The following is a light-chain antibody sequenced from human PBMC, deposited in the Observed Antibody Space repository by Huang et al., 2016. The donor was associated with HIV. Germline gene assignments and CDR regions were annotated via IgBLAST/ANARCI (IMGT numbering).Light chain of an antibody. Sequence: DIQMTQSPSSLSAFVGDKVTITCRASENISKYLNWYQQKPGKAPNLLLYAASSLQSGVPSRVSGSGTGTDFNLTINSLQPEDYATYFCQQSYNAPRTFGQGTKVEIK. CDR2: AAS. V-gene: IGKV1-39*01. J-gene: IGKJ1*01. CDR3: QQSYNAPRT. CDR1: ENISKY.